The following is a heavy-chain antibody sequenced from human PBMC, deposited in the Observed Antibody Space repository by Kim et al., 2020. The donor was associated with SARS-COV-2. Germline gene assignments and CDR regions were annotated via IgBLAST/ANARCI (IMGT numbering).Heavy chain of an antibody. V-gene: IGHV1-46*01. J-gene: IGHJ6*02. CDR1: GYTFTSYY. Sequence: ASVKVSCKASGYTFTSYYMNWVRQAPGQGLEWMGIINPSGGSTSYAQKFQGRVTMTRDTSTSTVYMELSSLRSEDTAVYYCARDRWFGDYYYYGMDVWGQGTTVTVSS. D-gene: IGHD3-10*01. CDR3: ARDRWFGDYYYYGMDV. CDR2: INPSGGST.